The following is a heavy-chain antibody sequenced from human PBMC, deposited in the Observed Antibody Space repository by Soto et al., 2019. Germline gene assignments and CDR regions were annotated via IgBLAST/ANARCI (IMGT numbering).Heavy chain of an antibody. Sequence: QVQLVQSGTEVKKPGSSVKVSCKASGGTFRNYPINWVRQAPGQGLEWMGSIFPLTDIPDYAQNFQARLTISADKSTSTAYREFSSLTSDDTAMYFCARAPLVVLNYFESWCQGTLVTVSS. CDR3: ARAPLVVLNYFES. V-gene: IGHV1-69*02. CDR1: GGTFRNYP. J-gene: IGHJ4*02. CDR2: IFPLTDIP.